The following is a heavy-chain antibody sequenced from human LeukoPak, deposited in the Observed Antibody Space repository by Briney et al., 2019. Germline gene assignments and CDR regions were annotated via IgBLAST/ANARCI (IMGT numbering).Heavy chain of an antibody. CDR1: GGSFSVYY. CDR3: ARGRGWNQRHYFDY. CDR2: INHSGST. D-gene: IGHD1-14*01. V-gene: IGHV4-34*01. Sequence: PSETLSLTCAVYGGSFSVYYWSWIRQPPGKGLEWIGEINHSGSTNYNPSLKSRVTISVDTSTNQFSLKLSSVTAADTAVYYCARGRGWNQRHYFDYWGQGTLVTVSS. J-gene: IGHJ4*02.